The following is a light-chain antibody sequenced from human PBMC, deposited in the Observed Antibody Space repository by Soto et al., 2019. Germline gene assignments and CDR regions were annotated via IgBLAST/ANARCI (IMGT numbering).Light chain of an antibody. CDR3: QQYNNWPPGT. CDR1: QSAISN. J-gene: IGKJ1*01. CDR2: GAS. V-gene: IGKV3-15*01. Sequence: LSDSPGTRVVSPWEGIARSSRASQSAISNLAWYQQKPGQAPRLLIYGASTRATGIPARFSGSGSGTEFTLTISSLQSEDFAVYYCQQYNNWPPGTSGQGTKVDIK.